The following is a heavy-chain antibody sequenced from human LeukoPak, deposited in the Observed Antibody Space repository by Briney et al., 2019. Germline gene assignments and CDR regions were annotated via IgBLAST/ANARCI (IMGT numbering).Heavy chain of an antibody. V-gene: IGHV3-21*01. CDR2: ISSSSYI. CDR1: GFTFSSYS. J-gene: IGHJ4*02. CDR3: ARVHGGCSSTSCTRAYDY. Sequence: GGSLRLSCAASGFTFSSYSMNWVRQAPGKGLEWVSSISSSSYIYYADSVKGRFTISRDNAKNSLYLQMNSLRAEDTAVYYCARVHGGCSSTSCTRAYDYWGQGTLVTVSS. D-gene: IGHD2-2*01.